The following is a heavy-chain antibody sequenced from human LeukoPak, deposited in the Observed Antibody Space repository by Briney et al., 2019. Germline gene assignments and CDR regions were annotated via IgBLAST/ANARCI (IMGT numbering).Heavy chain of an antibody. CDR3: AKDKELLWFGESNYFDY. V-gene: IGHV3-23*01. J-gene: IGHJ4*02. CDR1: GFTFSSYA. D-gene: IGHD3-10*01. CDR2: ISGSGCST. Sequence: GGSLRLSCAASGFTFSSYAMSWVRQAPGKGLEWVSAISGSGCSTYYADSVKGRFTISRDNSKNTLYLQMNSLRAEDTAVYYCAKDKELLWFGESNYFDYWGQGTLVTVSS.